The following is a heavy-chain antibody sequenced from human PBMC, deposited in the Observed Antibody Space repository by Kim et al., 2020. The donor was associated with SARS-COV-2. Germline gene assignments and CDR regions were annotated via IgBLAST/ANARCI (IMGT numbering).Heavy chain of an antibody. Sequence: ASVKVSCKASGYTFTSYAMHWVRQAPGQRLEWMGWINAGNGNTKYSQKFQGRVTITRDTSASTAYMELSSLRSEDTAVYYCARDALPDYGMDVWGQGTTVTVSS. CDR3: ARDALPDYGMDV. J-gene: IGHJ6*02. V-gene: IGHV1-3*01. CDR1: GYTFTSYA. CDR2: INAGNGNT.